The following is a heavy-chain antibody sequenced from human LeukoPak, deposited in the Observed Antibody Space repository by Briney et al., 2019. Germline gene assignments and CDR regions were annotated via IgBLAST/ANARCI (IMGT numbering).Heavy chain of an antibody. J-gene: IGHJ4*02. Sequence: GGSLRLSCAASGFTVSTNYMNWVRQAPGKGLECVSILYSGGSTYYADSVKGRFTIHRDNSKNTLYLQMNSLRADDTAVYYCAKDGLGDYYDSSGYPDYWGQGTLVTVSS. V-gene: IGHV3-53*05. CDR1: GFTVSTNY. CDR3: AKDGLGDYYDSSGYPDY. CDR2: LYSGGST. D-gene: IGHD3-22*01.